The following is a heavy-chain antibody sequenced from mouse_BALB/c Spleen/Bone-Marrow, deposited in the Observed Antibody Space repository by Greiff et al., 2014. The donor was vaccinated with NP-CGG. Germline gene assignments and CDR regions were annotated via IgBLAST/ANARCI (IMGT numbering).Heavy chain of an antibody. CDR3: ARRHYGSSDGYFDV. D-gene: IGHD1-1*01. V-gene: IGHV5-17*02. J-gene: IGHJ1*01. CDR2: ISSGSSTI. Sequence: EVQRVESGGGLVQPGGSRKLSCAASGFTFSSFGMHWVRQAPEKGLEWVAYISSGSSTIYYADSVKGRFTISRDNPKNTLFLQMTSLRSDDTAMYYRARRHYGSSDGYFDVWGAGTTVTVSS. CDR1: GFTFSSFG.